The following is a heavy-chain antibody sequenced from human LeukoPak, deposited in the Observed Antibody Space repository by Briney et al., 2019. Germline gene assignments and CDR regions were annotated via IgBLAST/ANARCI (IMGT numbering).Heavy chain of an antibody. J-gene: IGHJ5*02. V-gene: IGHV3-7*01. CDR1: GFTFSSYW. CDR2: IKQDGSEK. CDR3: ARGHDFWSGHYNWFDP. Sequence: PGGSLRLSCAASGFTFSSYWMSWVRQAPGKGLEWVANIKQDGSEKYYVDSVKGRFTISRDNAKNSLYLQMNSLRAEDTAVYYCARGHDFWSGHYNWFDPWGQGTLVTVSS. D-gene: IGHD3-3*01.